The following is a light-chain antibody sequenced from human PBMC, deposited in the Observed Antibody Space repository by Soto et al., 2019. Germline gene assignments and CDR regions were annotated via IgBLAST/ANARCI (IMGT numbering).Light chain of an antibody. CDR3: QQYYSYPFT. J-gene: IGKJ4*01. V-gene: IGKV1-5*01. CDR2: DGS. CDR1: QSIGRW. Sequence: DIQMTQSPSTLSASVGDRVTITCRASQSIGRWLAWYQQKPGKAPKLVIYDGSTLESGVPSRFSGSGSGTDFTLTISCLQSEDFATYYCQQYYSYPFTFGGGTKVDI.